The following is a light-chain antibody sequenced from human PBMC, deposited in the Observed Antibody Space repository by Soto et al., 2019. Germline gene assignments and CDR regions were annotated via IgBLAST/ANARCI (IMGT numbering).Light chain of an antibody. Sequence: QSALTQPRSVSGSPGQSVTISCTGTSSDVGRYDYVSWYQQHPGKAPKLILYDVNERPSGVPDRFSGSKSGNMASLTISGLQAEDEADYYCCSYAGSPYVFGTGTKLTVL. V-gene: IGLV2-11*01. J-gene: IGLJ1*01. CDR3: CSYAGSPYV. CDR1: SSDVGRYDY. CDR2: DVN.